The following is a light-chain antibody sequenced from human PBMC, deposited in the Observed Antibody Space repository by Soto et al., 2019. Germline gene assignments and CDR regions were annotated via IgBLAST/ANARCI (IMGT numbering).Light chain of an antibody. CDR1: QGISNW. Sequence: DIQMTQSPSSVSASVGDRVSITCRASQGISNWLAWYQQKPGRAPKLLIYTGSSLQSGVPSRFSGTGSGTDFTRTISSLQPEDVATYYCQQANSLPLTFGGGTKVEIK. J-gene: IGKJ4*01. CDR2: TGS. V-gene: IGKV1-12*01. CDR3: QQANSLPLT.